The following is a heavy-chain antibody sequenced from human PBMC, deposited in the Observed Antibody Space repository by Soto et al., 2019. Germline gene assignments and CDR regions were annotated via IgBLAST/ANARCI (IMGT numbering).Heavy chain of an antibody. CDR1: GGTFSSYI. J-gene: IGHJ4*02. CDR3: ATPFGNSGN. Sequence: QVQLVQSGAEVKKPGSSVKVSCKASGGTFSSYIISWVRQAPGQGLEWMGRIIPILGIANYAQKFQGRVTITADKSTSTAYMELSSLRSEDTAVYYCATPFGNSGNWGQGTLVTVSS. D-gene: IGHD3-10*01. CDR2: IIPILGIA. V-gene: IGHV1-69*02.